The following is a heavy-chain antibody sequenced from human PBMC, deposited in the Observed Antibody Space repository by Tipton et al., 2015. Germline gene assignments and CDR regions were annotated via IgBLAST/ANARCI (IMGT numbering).Heavy chain of an antibody. CDR1: GYTFSGYY. CDR3: ARDSSRYNSGWFDP. CDR2: INPKSGDT. V-gene: IGHV1-2*02. Sequence: QLVQSGPEVKKTGASVNVSCKASGYTFSGYYIHWVRQAPGQGLEWMGCINPKSGDTNYAQKFQGRVTMTGDTSISTAYMELSRLKSDDTAVYYCARDSSRYNSGWFDPWGQGTLVTVSS. J-gene: IGHJ5*02. D-gene: IGHD1-1*01.